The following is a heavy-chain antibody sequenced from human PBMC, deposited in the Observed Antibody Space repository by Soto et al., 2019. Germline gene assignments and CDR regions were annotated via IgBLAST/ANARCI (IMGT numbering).Heavy chain of an antibody. V-gene: IGHV3-30-3*01. CDR1: GFTFSSYA. CDR3: ARALRGSGSYSVDV. Sequence: GGSLIPSYAASGFTFSSYAMHWVRQAPGKGLEWVAVISYDGSNKYYADSVKGRFTISRDNSKNTLYLQMNSLRAEDTAVYYCARALRGSGSYSVDVWGQGTTVTVSS. J-gene: IGHJ6*02. D-gene: IGHD1-26*01. CDR2: ISYDGSNK.